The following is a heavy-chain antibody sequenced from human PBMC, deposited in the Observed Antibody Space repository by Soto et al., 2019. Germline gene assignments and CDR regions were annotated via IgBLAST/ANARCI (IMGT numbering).Heavy chain of an antibody. CDR1: GHTLTEFS. Sequence: ASVKVSCKISGHTLTEFSIHWVRQAPGKGLEWMGGFDPEGGEAIYAQKWHGRVTVTEDTVTDTAYMELSGLKSDDTAVYYCARYPLLRYFDWLSAPSPYGMDVWGQGTTVTVSS. CDR3: ARYPLLRYFDWLSAPSPYGMDV. J-gene: IGHJ6*02. CDR2: FDPEGGEA. D-gene: IGHD3-9*01. V-gene: IGHV1-24*01.